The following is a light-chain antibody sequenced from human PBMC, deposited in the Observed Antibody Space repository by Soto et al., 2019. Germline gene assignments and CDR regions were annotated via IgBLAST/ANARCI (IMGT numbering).Light chain of an antibody. V-gene: IGKV3-15*01. Sequence: EIVMTQSPATLSVSPGEKATLSCRASQSVSSNLAWYQQNPGQAPRVLIYGASTRETGIHARFSGSGSGTECTLTISSLQSEDFAVYYCQQYNDSTITFGQGTRLEIK. CDR2: GAS. CDR1: QSVSSN. CDR3: QQYNDSTIT. J-gene: IGKJ5*01.